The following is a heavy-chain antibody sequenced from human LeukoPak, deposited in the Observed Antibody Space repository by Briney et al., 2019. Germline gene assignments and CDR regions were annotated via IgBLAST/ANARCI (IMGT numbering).Heavy chain of an antibody. Sequence: PGRSLRLSCAASGFTFSSYGMHWVRQAPGKGLEWVAVISYDGSNKYYADSVKGRFTISRDNSQNTLYLQMNSLRAEDTAVYYCAKDEGLVRGVIYYYYGMDVWGKGTTVTVSS. D-gene: IGHD3-10*01. CDR2: ISYDGSNK. CDR1: GFTFSSYG. J-gene: IGHJ6*04. CDR3: AKDEGLVRGVIYYYYGMDV. V-gene: IGHV3-30*18.